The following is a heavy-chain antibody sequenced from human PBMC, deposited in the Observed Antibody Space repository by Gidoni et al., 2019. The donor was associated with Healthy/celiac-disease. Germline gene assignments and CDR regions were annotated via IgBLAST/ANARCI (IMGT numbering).Heavy chain of an antibody. CDR2: ISSSSSTI. D-gene: IGHD3-16*01. CDR1: GFTFSSYS. Sequence: EVQLVESGGGLVQPGGSLRLSCAASGFTFSSYSMNWFRQAPGKGLEWVSYISSSSSTIYYADSVKGRFTISRDNAKNSLYLQMNSLRDEDTAVYYCASEALGDFDYWGQGTLVTVSS. V-gene: IGHV3-48*02. CDR3: ASEALGDFDY. J-gene: IGHJ4*02.